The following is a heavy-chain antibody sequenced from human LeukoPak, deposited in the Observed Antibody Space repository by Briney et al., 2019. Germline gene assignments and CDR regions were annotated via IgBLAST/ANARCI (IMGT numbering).Heavy chain of an antibody. CDR3: ARQLYSSGWFAFDI. D-gene: IGHD6-19*01. CDR1: GYSFTSYW. J-gene: IGHJ3*02. V-gene: IGHV5-51*01. Sequence: GGSLKISCKGSGYSFTSYWIGWVRQMPGKGLEGMGIIYPGDSDTRYSPSFQGQVTISADKSISTAYLQWSSLKASDTAMYYCARQLYSSGWFAFDIWGQGTMVTVSS. CDR2: IYPGDSDT.